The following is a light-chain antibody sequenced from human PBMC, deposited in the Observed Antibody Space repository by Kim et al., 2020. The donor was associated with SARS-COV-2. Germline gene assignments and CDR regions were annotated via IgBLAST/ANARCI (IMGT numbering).Light chain of an antibody. CDR3: QQTYSTPYT. V-gene: IGKV1-39*01. CDR1: QSISAY. Sequence: AAGDRVTITCRASQSISAYLNWYQHKPGKAPKLLIYAASSLQSVVSSRFSGSGFGTDFTLTISSLQPEDFATYYCQQTYSTPYTFGQGTKLEI. J-gene: IGKJ2*01. CDR2: AAS.